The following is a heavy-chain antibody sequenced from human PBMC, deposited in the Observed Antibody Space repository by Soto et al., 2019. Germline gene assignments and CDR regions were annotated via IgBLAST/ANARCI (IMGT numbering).Heavy chain of an antibody. V-gene: IGHV3-74*01. J-gene: IGHJ4*02. CDR1: GFTFSSYW. CDR3: AKPLTTGYYFPFDY. D-gene: IGHD3-9*01. CDR2: IDSDGSST. Sequence: PGGSLRLSCAASGFTFSSYWMHWVRQAPGKGLVWVSHIDSDGSSTTYADSVEGRLTISRDNSKNTLYLQMNSLRAEDTAVYYCAKPLTTGYYFPFDYWGQGTLVTVSS.